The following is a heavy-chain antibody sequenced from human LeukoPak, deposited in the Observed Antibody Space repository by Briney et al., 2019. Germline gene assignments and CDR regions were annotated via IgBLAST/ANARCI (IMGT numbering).Heavy chain of an antibody. CDR1: GFTFSSCS. Sequence: GGSLRLSCAASGFTFSSCSMNWVRQAPGKGLEWVSSISSSSSYIYYADSVKGRFTISRDNAKNSLYLQMNSLRAEDTAVYYCARVLGNSGYDLVDYWGQGTLVTVSS. CDR2: ISSSSSYI. V-gene: IGHV3-21*01. J-gene: IGHJ4*02. CDR3: ARVLGNSGYDLVDY. D-gene: IGHD5-12*01.